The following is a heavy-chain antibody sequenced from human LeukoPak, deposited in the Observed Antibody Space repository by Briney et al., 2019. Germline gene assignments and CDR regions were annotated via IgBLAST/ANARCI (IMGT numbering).Heavy chain of an antibody. Sequence: KPSETLSLTCTVSGGSISSYYRSWIRQPPGKGLEWIGYIYYSGSTNYNPSLKSRVTISVDTSKNQFSLKLSSVTAADTAVYYCASVRRQLRGNWFDPWGQGTLVTVSS. CDR2: IYYSGST. V-gene: IGHV4-59*01. D-gene: IGHD3-10*02. CDR3: ASVRRQLRGNWFDP. CDR1: GGSISSYY. J-gene: IGHJ5*02.